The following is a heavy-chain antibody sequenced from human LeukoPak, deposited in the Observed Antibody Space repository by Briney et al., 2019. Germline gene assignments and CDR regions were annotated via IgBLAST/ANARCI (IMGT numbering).Heavy chain of an antibody. D-gene: IGHD5-18*01. CDR3: ARWRKGYSYGSFDY. CDR1: GGSISSGDYH. CDR2: IYYSGST. J-gene: IGHJ4*02. V-gene: IGHV4-30-4*01. Sequence: LSETLSLTCTVSGGSISSGDYHWSWIRQPPGKGLEWVGYIYYSGSTNYNPSLKSRVTISVDTSKNQFSLKLSSVTAADTAVYYCARWRKGYSYGSFDYWGQGTLVTVSS.